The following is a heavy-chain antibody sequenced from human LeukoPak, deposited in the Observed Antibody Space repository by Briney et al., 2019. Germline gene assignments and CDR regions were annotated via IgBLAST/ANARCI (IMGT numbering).Heavy chain of an antibody. CDR2: IYYSGST. CDR1: GGSISSYY. CDR3: ARTHYGSGVNLDY. D-gene: IGHD3-10*01. J-gene: IGHJ4*02. Sequence: TSETLSLTCTVSGGSISSYYGSWIREPPGKGRVGIGYIYYSGSTNYNPSLKSRVTISVDTSKNEFSLKLSSVTAADTAVYYCARTHYGSGVNLDYWGQGTLVTVSS. V-gene: IGHV4-59*08.